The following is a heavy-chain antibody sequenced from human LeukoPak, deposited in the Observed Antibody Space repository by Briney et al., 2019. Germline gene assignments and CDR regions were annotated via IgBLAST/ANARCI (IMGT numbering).Heavy chain of an antibody. V-gene: IGHV4-59*01. CDR3: ASSYSSSWYYPDKFDY. Sequence: MASETLSLTRTVSGGSISSYYWSWIRQPPGKGLEWIGYIYYSGSTNYNPSLKSRVTISVDTSKNHVSLKLSSVTAADTAVYYCASSYSSSWYYPDKFDYWGQGTLVTVSS. CDR2: IYYSGST. D-gene: IGHD6-13*01. CDR1: GGSISSYY. J-gene: IGHJ4*02.